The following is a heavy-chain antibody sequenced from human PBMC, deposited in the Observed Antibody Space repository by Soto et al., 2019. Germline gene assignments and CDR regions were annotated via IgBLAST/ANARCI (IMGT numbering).Heavy chain of an antibody. D-gene: IGHD1-26*01. Sequence: PSETLSLTCTVSGGSISSSSYYWGWIRQPPGKGLEWIGSIYYSGSTYYNPSLKSRVTISVDTSKNQFSLKMSSVIAADTAVYYCASLRIVGATGWFDPWGQGTLVTAPQ. J-gene: IGHJ5*02. CDR2: IYYSGST. CDR1: GGSISSSSYY. CDR3: ASLRIVGATGWFDP. V-gene: IGHV4-39*01.